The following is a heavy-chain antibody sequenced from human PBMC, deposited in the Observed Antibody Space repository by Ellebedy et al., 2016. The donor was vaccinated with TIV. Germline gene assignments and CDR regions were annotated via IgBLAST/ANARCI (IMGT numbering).Heavy chain of an antibody. D-gene: IGHD6-19*01. CDR3: ARQGIAVAGDGWFDP. Sequence: GSLRLSXTVSGGSISSSSYYWGWIRQPPGKGLEWIGSIYYSGSTYYNPSLKSRVTISVDTSKNQFSLKLSSVTAADTAVYYCARQGIAVAGDGWFDPWGQGTLVTVSS. V-gene: IGHV4-39*01. CDR1: GGSISSSSYY. J-gene: IGHJ5*02. CDR2: IYYSGST.